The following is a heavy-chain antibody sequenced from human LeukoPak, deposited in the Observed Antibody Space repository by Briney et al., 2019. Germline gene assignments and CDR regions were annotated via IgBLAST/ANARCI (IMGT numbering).Heavy chain of an antibody. CDR1: GGTFSSYA. Sequence: SVKVSCKASGGTFSSYAISWVRQAPGQGLEWMGRIIPILGIANYAQKFQGRVTITADKSTSTAYMELSSLRSEDTAVYYCARDRRAAVVTTRWYFDLWGRGTLVTVSS. D-gene: IGHD5-18*01. CDR3: ARDRRAAVVTTRWYFDL. CDR2: IIPILGIA. V-gene: IGHV1-69*04. J-gene: IGHJ2*01.